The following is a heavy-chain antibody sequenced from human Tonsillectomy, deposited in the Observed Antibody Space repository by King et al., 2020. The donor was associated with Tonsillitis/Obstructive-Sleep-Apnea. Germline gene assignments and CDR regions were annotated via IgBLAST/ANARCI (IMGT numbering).Heavy chain of an antibody. D-gene: IGHD1-1*01. J-gene: IGHJ3*02. CDR2: LSGSGGST. Sequence: VQLVESGGGLVQPGGSLRLSCAASGFTFSSYAMSWVRQAPGKGLEWVSSLSGSGGSTYYPDSVKGRFTVSRDNSKNTLYLHMNSLRAEDTAVYYCAKGHTGVLAANDAFDIWGQGTMVTVSS. CDR1: GFTFSSYA. CDR3: AKGHTGVLAANDAFDI. V-gene: IGHV3-23*04.